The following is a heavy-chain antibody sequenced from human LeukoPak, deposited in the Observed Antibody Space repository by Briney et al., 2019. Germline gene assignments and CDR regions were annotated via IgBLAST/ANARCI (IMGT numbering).Heavy chain of an antibody. CDR1: GFTFDDYA. J-gene: IGHJ4*02. V-gene: IGHV3-23*01. CDR3: AKARTGYGDYWDLGY. CDR2: ISGSGGST. D-gene: IGHD4-17*01. Sequence: PGGSLRLSCAASGFTFDDYAMHWVRQAPGKGLEWVSAISGSGGSTYYADSVKSRFTISRDNSKNTLYLQMNSLRAEDTAVYYCAKARTGYGDYWDLGYWGQGTLVTVSS.